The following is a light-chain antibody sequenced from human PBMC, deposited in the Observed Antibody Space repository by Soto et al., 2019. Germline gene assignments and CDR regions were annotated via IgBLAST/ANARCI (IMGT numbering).Light chain of an antibody. CDR1: QSCSMW. Sequence: QMTQAPSTLSASVGDRVAITCRASQSCSMWLAWYQQKAGKAPRRLIYDASNLESGVPSRFSGSGSGTEFTLTISNLQPEDSAIYYCHLHDTFLTWTFGQGTKVEIK. CDR2: DAS. CDR3: HLHDTFLTWT. V-gene: IGKV1-5*01. J-gene: IGKJ1*01.